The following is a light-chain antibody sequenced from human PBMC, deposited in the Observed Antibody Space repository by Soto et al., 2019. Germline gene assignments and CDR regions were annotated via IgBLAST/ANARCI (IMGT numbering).Light chain of an antibody. CDR3: QQSYRTPLN. CDR1: QSVSSN. V-gene: IGKV3D-15*01. J-gene: IGKJ4*01. CDR2: GAS. Sequence: EIVMTQSPATLSVSAGERATLSCRASQSVSSNLAWYQQKPGQAPRLLIYGASSRATGIPDRFSGSGSGTDFTLTISNLQPEDFATYYCQQSYRTPLNFGGGTKVDIK.